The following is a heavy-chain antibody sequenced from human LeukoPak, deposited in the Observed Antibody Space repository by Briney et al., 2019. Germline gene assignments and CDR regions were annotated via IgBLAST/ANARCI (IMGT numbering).Heavy chain of an antibody. CDR1: GYTFTSYG. CDR2: ISAYNGNT. V-gene: IGHV1-18*01. CDR3: ARVTGYFTLGGRGYFDY. J-gene: IGHJ4*02. D-gene: IGHD3-9*01. Sequence: ASVKVSCKASGYTFTSYGISWVRQAPGQGLEWMGWISAYNGNTNYAQKLQGRVTMTTDTSTSTAYMELRSLRSDDTAVYYCARVTGYFTLGGRGYFDYWGQGTLVTVSS.